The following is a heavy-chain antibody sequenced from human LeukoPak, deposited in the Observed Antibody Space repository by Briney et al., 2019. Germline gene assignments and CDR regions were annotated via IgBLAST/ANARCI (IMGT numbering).Heavy chain of an antibody. CDR3: ARVDILTGYYIPDY. CDR1: GYTFTSYD. Sequence: ASVKVSCKASGYTFTSYDINWVRQATGQGLEWMGWMNPNSGNSGCAQKFQGRVTITRNTSIRTAYMELSSLRSEDTAVYYCARVDILTGYYIPDYWGQGTLVTVSS. V-gene: IGHV1-8*03. D-gene: IGHD3-9*01. CDR2: MNPNSGNS. J-gene: IGHJ4*02.